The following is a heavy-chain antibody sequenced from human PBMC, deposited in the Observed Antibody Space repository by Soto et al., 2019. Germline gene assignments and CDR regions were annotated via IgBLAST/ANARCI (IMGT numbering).Heavy chain of an antibody. CDR2: MNPNSGNT. Sequence: QVQLMQSGAEVKKPGASVKVSCKASGYTFTSYDINWVRQATGQGLEWMRWMNPNSGNTGYAQKFQGRVTMTRNTSISTAYMELSSLRSEDTAVYYCARAARQGYYYYYGMDVWGQGTTVTVSS. D-gene: IGHD6-6*01. CDR3: ARAARQGYYYYYGMDV. V-gene: IGHV1-8*01. J-gene: IGHJ6*02. CDR1: GYTFTSYD.